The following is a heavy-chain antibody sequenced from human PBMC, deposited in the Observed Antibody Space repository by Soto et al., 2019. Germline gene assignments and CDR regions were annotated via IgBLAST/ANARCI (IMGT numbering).Heavy chain of an antibody. Sequence: QVQLVQSGAEVQKPGSSVKVSCKASGGTFSSYAISWVRQAPGQGLEWMGGIIPIFGTANYAQKFQGRVTITADESTSTAYMELSSLRSEDTAVYYCARMGYSYGLGYYYYYGMDVWGQGTTVTVSS. CDR2: IIPIFGTA. J-gene: IGHJ6*02. CDR1: GGTFSSYA. CDR3: ARMGYSYGLGYYYYYGMDV. V-gene: IGHV1-69*01. D-gene: IGHD5-18*01.